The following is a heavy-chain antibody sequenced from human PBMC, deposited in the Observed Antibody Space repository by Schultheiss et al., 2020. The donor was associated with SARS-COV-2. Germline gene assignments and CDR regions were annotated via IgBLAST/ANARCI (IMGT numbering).Heavy chain of an antibody. Sequence: SVKVSCKASGGTFSSYAISWVRQAPGQGLEWMGGIIPIFGTANYAQKFQGRVTITADKSTSTAYMELSSLRSEDTAVYYCARGGPDYYDSSGLLPFDYWGQGTLVTVSS. CDR3: ARGGPDYYDSSGLLPFDY. D-gene: IGHD3-22*01. CDR2: IIPIFGTA. J-gene: IGHJ4*02. CDR1: GGTFSSYA. V-gene: IGHV1-69*06.